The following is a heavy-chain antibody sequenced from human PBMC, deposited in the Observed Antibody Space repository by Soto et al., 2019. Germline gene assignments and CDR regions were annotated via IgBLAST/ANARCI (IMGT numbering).Heavy chain of an antibody. CDR1: GYTFTAFY. CDR3: TTLRPDP. V-gene: IGHV1-2*02. Sequence: GASVKVSCKASGYTFTAFYMNWVRQAPGQGLEWMGWVNPSTGVTKYAQKFQGRVTMTRDTSINTAYMELSGLTSDDTAVYYCTTLRPDPWGQGTLVTVSS. J-gene: IGHJ5*02. D-gene: IGHD3-9*01. CDR2: VNPSTGVT.